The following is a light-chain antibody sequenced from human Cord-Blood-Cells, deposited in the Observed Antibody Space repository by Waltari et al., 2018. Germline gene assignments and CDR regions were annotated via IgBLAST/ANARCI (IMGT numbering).Light chain of an antibody. CDR2: DVS. CDR1: SSDVGGYSY. V-gene: IGLV2-14*03. CDR3: SSYTCSSTLV. Sequence: QSALTQPASVSGSPGPSITISCTGTSSDVGGYSYDSWYQQHPGKAPKLMIYDVSKRPSGVSNRFSGSKSGNTASLNISGLQAEDEAGYYCSSYTCSSTLVFGGGTKLTVL. J-gene: IGLJ3*02.